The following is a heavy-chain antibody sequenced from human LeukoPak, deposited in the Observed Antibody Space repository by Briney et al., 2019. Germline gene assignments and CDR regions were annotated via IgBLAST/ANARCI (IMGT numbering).Heavy chain of an antibody. CDR2: ISAYNGNT. J-gene: IGHJ4*02. D-gene: IGHD6-13*01. Sequence: ASVKVSCTASGYTFTSYDITWVRQAPGQGLEWMGWISAYNGNTNYAQKFQGRVTMTTDTSTSTAYIELRSLRSDDTAVYYCARGYSSSWAFDYWGQGTLVTVSS. CDR3: ARGYSSSWAFDY. CDR1: GYTFTSYD. V-gene: IGHV1-18*01.